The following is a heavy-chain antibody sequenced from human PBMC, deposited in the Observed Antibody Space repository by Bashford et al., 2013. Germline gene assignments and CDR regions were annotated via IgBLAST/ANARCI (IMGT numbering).Heavy chain of an antibody. Sequence: WVRQAPGKGLEWVANIKQDGSEKYYVASVKGRFTISRDNAKNSLYLQMNSLRAEDTAVYYCARGSAAGPDAFDIWGQGTMVTVSS. CDR3: ARGSAAGPDAFDI. CDR2: IKQDGSEK. V-gene: IGHV3-7*01. D-gene: IGHD6-13*01. J-gene: IGHJ3*02.